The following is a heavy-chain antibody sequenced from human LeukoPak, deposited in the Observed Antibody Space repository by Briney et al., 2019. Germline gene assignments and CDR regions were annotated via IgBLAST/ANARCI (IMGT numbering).Heavy chain of an antibody. V-gene: IGHV4-59*01. CDR3: ARGRKYTSGYRVTELGSGYSDY. Sequence: SETLCLTCTVSGDSISSYHWSWIRQPPGKGLEWIGYISYGGGPNYNPSHKSRVTISVDTSKNQFSLKLSSVTAADTAVYYCARGRKYTSGYRVTELGSGYSDYWGQGTLVTVSS. CDR1: GDSISSYH. J-gene: IGHJ4*02. CDR2: ISYGGGP. D-gene: IGHD5-18*01.